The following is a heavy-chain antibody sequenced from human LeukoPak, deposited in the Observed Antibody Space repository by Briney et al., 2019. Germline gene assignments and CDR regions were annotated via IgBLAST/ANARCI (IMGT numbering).Heavy chain of an antibody. Sequence: PGGSLRLSCAASGFTFSDYYMSWIRQAPGKGLEWVSYISSSGSTIYYADSVKGRFTISRDNAKNSLYLQMNSLRAEDTAVYYCARESLGYCSSTSCYGRYYDFWSGYYVFDYWGRGTLVTVSS. CDR2: ISSSGSTI. CDR1: GFTFSDYY. V-gene: IGHV3-11*01. J-gene: IGHJ4*02. D-gene: IGHD3-3*01. CDR3: ARESLGYCSSTSCYGRYYDFWSGYYVFDY.